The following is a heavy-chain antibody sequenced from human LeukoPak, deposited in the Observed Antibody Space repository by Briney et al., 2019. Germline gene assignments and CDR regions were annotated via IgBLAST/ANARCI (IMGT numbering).Heavy chain of an antibody. CDR1: GCTFPSYF. D-gene: IGHD6-6*01. Sequence: ASVKVSCKASGCTFPSYFMHWVRQAPGQGLEWMGIINPTGGSTAYAQKFQGRVTMTRDTSTSTVYMELSSLRSDDTAVYYCARTAARRFDYWGQGTLVTVSS. J-gene: IGHJ4*02. V-gene: IGHV1-46*01. CDR3: ARTAARRFDY. CDR2: INPTGGST.